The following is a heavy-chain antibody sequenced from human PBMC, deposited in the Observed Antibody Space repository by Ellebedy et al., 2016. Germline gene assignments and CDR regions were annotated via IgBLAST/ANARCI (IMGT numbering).Heavy chain of an antibody. J-gene: IGHJ4*02. CDR3: ARGGAQQLVGGGFDY. D-gene: IGHD6-13*01. V-gene: IGHV4-59*12. CDR2: IYYSGSA. CDR1: GGSISSYY. Sequence: SETLSLXXTVSGGSISSYYWSWIRQPPGKGLEWIAYIYYSGSANYNPSLKSRVTISVDTSKNQFSLKLSSVTAADTAVYYCARGGAQQLVGGGFDYWGQGTLVTVSS.